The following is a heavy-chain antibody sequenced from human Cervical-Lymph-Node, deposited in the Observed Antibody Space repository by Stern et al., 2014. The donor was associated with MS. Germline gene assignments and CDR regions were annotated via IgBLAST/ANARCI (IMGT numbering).Heavy chain of an antibody. V-gene: IGHV1-24*01. CDR2: FDPEDGET. D-gene: IGHD6-13*01. CDR1: GYRFIELS. Sequence: QDQLVQSGAEVRKPGASVKVSCKVSGYRFIELSIHWVRQAPGKGLEWMGGFDPEDGETIYAQNFQGRVTLTEDTSAATAYMELSSLTSEDTALYFCATDGGYSSGWFPRNWGQGTLVTVSP. J-gene: IGHJ4*02. CDR3: ATDGGYSSGWFPRN.